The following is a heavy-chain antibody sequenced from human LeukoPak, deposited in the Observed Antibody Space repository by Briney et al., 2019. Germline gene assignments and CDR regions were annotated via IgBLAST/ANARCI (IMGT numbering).Heavy chain of an antibody. CDR2: ISYDGSNK. J-gene: IGHJ4*02. Sequence: PGGSLRLSCAASGLTFSSYGMHWVRQAPGKGLEWVAVISYDGSNKYYADSVKGRFTISRDNSKNTLYLQMNSLRAENTAVYYCAKDRLTVVTFYFDYWGQGTLVTVSS. CDR1: GLTFSSYG. D-gene: IGHD4-23*01. V-gene: IGHV3-30*18. CDR3: AKDRLTVVTFYFDY.